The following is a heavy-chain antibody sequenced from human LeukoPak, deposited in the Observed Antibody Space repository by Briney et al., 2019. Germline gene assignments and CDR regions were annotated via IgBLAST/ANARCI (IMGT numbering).Heavy chain of an antibody. D-gene: IGHD6-13*01. J-gene: IGHJ4*02. CDR2: IYYSGNT. V-gene: IGHV4-59*01. CDR3: ARDRAAGIFDY. Sequence: SETLSLTCTVSGGSISSYYWSWIRQPPGKGLEWIGYIYYSGNTNYNPSLKSRVTISVDTSKNQFSLKVSSVTAADTAVYYCARDRAAGIFDYWGQGTLVTVSS. CDR1: GGSISSYY.